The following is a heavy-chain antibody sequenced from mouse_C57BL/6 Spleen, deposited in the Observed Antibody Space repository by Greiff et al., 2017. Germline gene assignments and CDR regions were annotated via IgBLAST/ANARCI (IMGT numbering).Heavy chain of an antibody. J-gene: IGHJ1*03. CDR3: ARYRYCGSSSLKYFDV. CDR1: GYTFTSYW. D-gene: IGHD1-1*01. Sequence: VQLQQPGAELVMPGASVKLSCKASGYTFTSYWMHWVKQRPGQGLEWIGEIDPSDSYTNSNQKFKGKATLTVDKSSSTAYMQLSSLTSEVSAVYYCARYRYCGSSSLKYFDVWGTGTTVTVSS. V-gene: IGHV1-69*01. CDR2: IDPSDSYT.